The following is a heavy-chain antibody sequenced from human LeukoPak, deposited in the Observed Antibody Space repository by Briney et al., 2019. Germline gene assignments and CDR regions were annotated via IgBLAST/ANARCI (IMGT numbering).Heavy chain of an antibody. J-gene: IGHJ4*02. CDR1: GFTLSSYG. CDR3: AKDWYCSSTSCYDGY. D-gene: IGHD2-2*01. V-gene: IGHV3-30*02. Sequence: TGGSLRLSCAASGFTLSSYGMHWVRQAPGKGLEWVAFIRYDGSNKYYADPVKGRFTISRDNSKNTLYLQMNSLRAEDTAVYYCAKDWYCSSTSCYDGYWGQGTLVTVSS. CDR2: IRYDGSNK.